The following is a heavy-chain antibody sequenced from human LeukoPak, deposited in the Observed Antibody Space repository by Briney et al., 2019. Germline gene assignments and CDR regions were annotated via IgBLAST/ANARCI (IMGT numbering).Heavy chain of an antibody. CDR3: ARDGIVGSYYFDY. J-gene: IGHJ4*02. D-gene: IGHD1-26*01. V-gene: IGHV3-30-3*01. CDR1: GFTFSSYA. CDR2: ISYDGSNK. Sequence: PGRPLRLSCSACGFTFSSYAMHWRRQAPGKRLEVVVVISYDGSNKYYADSVKGRFTISRDNYKNTLYLQMNSERAEDKPVYYCARDGIVGSYYFDYWGQGTLVTVSS.